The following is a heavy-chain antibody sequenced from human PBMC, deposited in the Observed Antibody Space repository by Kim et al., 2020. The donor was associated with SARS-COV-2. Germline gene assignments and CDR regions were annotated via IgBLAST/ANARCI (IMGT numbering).Heavy chain of an antibody. CDR3: ARHGIFKGASYYDSSGYHYGMDV. CDR2: IYYSGST. J-gene: IGHJ6*02. V-gene: IGHV4-39*01. D-gene: IGHD3-22*01. Sequence: SETLSLTCTVSGGSISSSSYYWGWIRQPPGKGLEWIGSIYYSGSTYYNPSLKSRVTISVDTSKNQFSLKLSSVTAADTAVYYCARHGIFKGASYYDSSGYHYGMDVWGQGTTVTVSS. CDR1: GGSISSSSYY.